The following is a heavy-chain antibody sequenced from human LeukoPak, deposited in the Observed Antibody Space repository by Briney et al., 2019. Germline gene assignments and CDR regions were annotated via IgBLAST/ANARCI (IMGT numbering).Heavy chain of an antibody. J-gene: IGHJ3*02. Sequence: ASVTVSCTASGYTFTSYGISWVRQAPGQGLEWMGWISAYNGNTNYAQKLQGRVTMTTDTSTSTAYMELRSLRSDDTAVYYCASPSPAGCSTSWAAFDIWGQGTMVTVSS. CDR2: ISAYNGNT. V-gene: IGHV1-18*01. CDR3: ASPSPAGCSTSWAAFDI. D-gene: IGHD2-2*01. CDR1: GYTFTSYG.